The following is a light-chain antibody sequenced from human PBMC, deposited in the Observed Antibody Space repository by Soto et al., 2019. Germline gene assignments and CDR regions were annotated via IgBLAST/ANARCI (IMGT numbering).Light chain of an antibody. Sequence: DIQMTQSPSTLSASVGDRVTITCRASQSISSWLAWYQQKPGKAPKLLIYTASSLESGVPSRFSGSGSGTEFTLTISSLQPDDFATYYCRQYNSPPWTFGQGTKVEIK. V-gene: IGKV1-5*03. J-gene: IGKJ1*01. CDR3: RQYNSPPWT. CDR1: QSISSW. CDR2: TAS.